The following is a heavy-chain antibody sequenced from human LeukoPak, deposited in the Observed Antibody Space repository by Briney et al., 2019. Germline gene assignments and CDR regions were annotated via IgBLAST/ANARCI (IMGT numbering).Heavy chain of an antibody. Sequence: GGSLRLSCAASGFTFSSYGMHWVRQAPGKGLEWVAVISYDGSNKYYADSVKGRFTISRDNSKSTLYLQMNSLRAEDTAVYYCAKDLGYSYGSYYGMDVWGQGTTVTVSS. CDR3: AKDLGYSYGSYYGMDV. D-gene: IGHD5-18*01. J-gene: IGHJ6*02. V-gene: IGHV3-30*18. CDR1: GFTFSSYG. CDR2: ISYDGSNK.